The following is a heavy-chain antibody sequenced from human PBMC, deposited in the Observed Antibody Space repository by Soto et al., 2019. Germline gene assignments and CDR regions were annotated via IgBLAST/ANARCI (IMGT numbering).Heavy chain of an antibody. Sequence: GSLRLSCAASGFTFSDYYMSWIRQTPGKGLEWLSYISSTGSYTKYEDSVKGRFTISRDNAKKSLYLQMSSLRVEDTAVYYCSRDSPYYDSSGYSLPDYWGQGTLVTVSS. CDR2: ISSTGSYT. CDR1: GFTFSDYY. CDR3: SRDSPYYDSSGYSLPDY. V-gene: IGHV3-11*05. D-gene: IGHD3-22*01. J-gene: IGHJ4*02.